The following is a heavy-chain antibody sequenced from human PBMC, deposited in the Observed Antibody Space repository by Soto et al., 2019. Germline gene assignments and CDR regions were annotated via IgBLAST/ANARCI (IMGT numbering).Heavy chain of an antibody. J-gene: IGHJ4*02. D-gene: IGHD3-22*01. Sequence: PGGSLRLSCAASGFTFSSYWMSWVRQAPGKGLEWVANIKQDGSEKYYVDSVKGRFTISRDNAKNSLYLQMNSLRAEDTAVYYCARDVITMIVVAPSSDYWGQGTLVTVSS. CDR2: IKQDGSEK. CDR3: ARDVITMIVVAPSSDY. V-gene: IGHV3-7*05. CDR1: GFTFSSYW.